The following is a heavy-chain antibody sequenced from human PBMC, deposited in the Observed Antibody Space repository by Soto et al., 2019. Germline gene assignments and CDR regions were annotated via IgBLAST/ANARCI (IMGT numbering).Heavy chain of an antibody. V-gene: IGHV4-31*03. D-gene: IGHD6-13*01. CDR3: ARGRYSSSWYRGLYFDY. Sequence: SETLSLTCTVSGGSISSGGYYWSWIRQHPWKGLEWIGYIYYSGSTYYNPSLKSRVTISVDTSKNQFSLKLSSVTAADTAVYYCARGRYSSSWYRGLYFDYWGQGTLVTVSS. J-gene: IGHJ4*02. CDR1: GGSISSGGYY. CDR2: IYYSGST.